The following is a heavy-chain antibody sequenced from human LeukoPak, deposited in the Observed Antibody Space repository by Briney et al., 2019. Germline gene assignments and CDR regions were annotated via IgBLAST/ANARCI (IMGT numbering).Heavy chain of an antibody. J-gene: IGHJ4*02. D-gene: IGHD6-19*01. Sequence: PGGSLRLSCAASGFSFSTYEMHWVRRAPGKGLEWVSDISSGGTITYYADSVRGRFTTSRDNAKNLLYLQMHSLRAEDTAIYYCSLLAVASPQDYWGQGSLVTVSS. CDR2: ISSGGTIT. CDR3: SLLAVASPQDY. CDR1: GFSFSTYE. V-gene: IGHV3-48*03.